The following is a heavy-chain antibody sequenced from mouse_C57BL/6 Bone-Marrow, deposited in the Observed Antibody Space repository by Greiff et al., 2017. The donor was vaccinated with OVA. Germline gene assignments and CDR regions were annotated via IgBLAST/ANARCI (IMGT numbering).Heavy chain of an antibody. V-gene: IGHV1-81*01. CDR3: ARLVTTFDD. CDR1: GYTFTSYG. Sequence: VQLQQSGAELARPGASVKLSCKASGYTFTSYGISWVKQRTGQGLEWIGEIYPRSGNTYYNEKFKGKATLTADKSSSTAYMELRSLTSEDSAVYFCARLVTTFDDWGQGTTLTVSS. J-gene: IGHJ2*01. CDR2: IYPRSGNT. D-gene: IGHD2-2*01.